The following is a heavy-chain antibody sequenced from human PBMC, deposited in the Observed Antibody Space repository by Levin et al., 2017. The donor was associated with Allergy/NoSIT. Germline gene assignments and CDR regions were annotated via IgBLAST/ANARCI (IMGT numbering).Heavy chain of an antibody. J-gene: IGHJ4*02. CDR2: IWSDGSKQ. CDR1: GFTFDNFG. Sequence: PGGSLRLSCAASGFTFDNFGLHWVRQAPGKGPEWLAVIWSDGSKQFYADSVRGRFTISRDNSKNTLFLQMNSLSAEDTAVYYCARDRRFTTTGWFYFDSWGQGTLVTVSS. D-gene: IGHD6-19*01. CDR3: ARDRRFTTTGWFYFDS. V-gene: IGHV3-33*01.